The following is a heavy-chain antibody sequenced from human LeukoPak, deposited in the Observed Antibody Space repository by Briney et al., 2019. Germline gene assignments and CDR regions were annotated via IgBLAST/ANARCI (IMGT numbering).Heavy chain of an antibody. Sequence: PGGSLRLSCAASGFTFSSYAMSWVRQAPGKGLEWVSAISGSGGSTYYADSVKGRFTISRDNSKNTLYLQMNSLRAEDTAVYYCAKANDSSGYHYPFDYWGQGTLVTVSS. V-gene: IGHV3-23*01. D-gene: IGHD3-22*01. CDR2: ISGSGGST. CDR3: AKANDSSGYHYPFDY. J-gene: IGHJ4*02. CDR1: GFTFSSYA.